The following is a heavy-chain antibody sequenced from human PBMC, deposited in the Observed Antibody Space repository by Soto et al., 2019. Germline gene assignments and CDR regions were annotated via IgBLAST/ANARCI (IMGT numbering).Heavy chain of an antibody. V-gene: IGHV4-39*02. CDR2: IYYDGST. CDR3: AKVVVAATRHTDFDS. J-gene: IGHJ4*02. CDR1: GGSINSNNYY. D-gene: IGHD2-15*01. Sequence: SETLSLTCTVSGGSINSNNYYWACIRQPPGKGLAWITSIYYDGSTYYNPSLKSRVSISVDTSKNHFSLKLSSVTAADTAVYYCAKVVVAATRHTDFDSWGQGTLVTVS.